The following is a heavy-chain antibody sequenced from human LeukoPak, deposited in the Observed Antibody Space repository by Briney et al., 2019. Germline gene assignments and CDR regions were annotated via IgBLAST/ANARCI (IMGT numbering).Heavy chain of an antibody. J-gene: IGHJ5*02. D-gene: IGHD3-10*01. Sequence: PGGSLRLSCAASGFTFSSYAMHWVRQAPGKGLEWVAVISYDGSNKYYADSVKGRFTISRDNSKNTLYLQMNSLRAEDTAVYYCARAHTYYYGSDNWFDPWGQGTLVTVSS. CDR2: ISYDGSNK. CDR3: ARAHTYYYGSDNWFDP. V-gene: IGHV3-30-3*01. CDR1: GFTFSSYA.